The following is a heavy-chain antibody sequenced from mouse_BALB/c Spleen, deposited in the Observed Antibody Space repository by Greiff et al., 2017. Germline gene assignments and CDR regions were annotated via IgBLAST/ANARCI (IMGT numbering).Heavy chain of an antibody. D-gene: IGHD1-2*01. V-gene: IGHV1-7*01. CDR2: INPSTGYT. CDR1: GYTFTSYW. Sequence: QVQLKESGAELAKPGASVKMSCKASGYTFTSYWMHWVKQRPGQGLEWIGYINPSTGYTEYNQKFKDKATLTADKSSSTAYMQLSSLTSEDSAVYYCARPLLRDYWGQGTTLTVSS. J-gene: IGHJ2*01. CDR3: ARPLLRDY.